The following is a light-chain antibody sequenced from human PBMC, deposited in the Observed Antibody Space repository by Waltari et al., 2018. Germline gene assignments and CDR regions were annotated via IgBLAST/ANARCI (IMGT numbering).Light chain of an antibody. CDR3: CSYAGSLYV. V-gene: IGLV2-11*01. CDR1: SSDVGGYNY. CDR2: DVS. Sequence: QSALPQPRSVSGSPGHSVTIPCPGPSSDVGGYNYVSWYQQHPGKAPKLLIYDVSKRPSGVPGRCAGSKSGSTASLSLSGLQAEDEADYYCCSYAGSLYVFGTGTKVTVL. J-gene: IGLJ1*01.